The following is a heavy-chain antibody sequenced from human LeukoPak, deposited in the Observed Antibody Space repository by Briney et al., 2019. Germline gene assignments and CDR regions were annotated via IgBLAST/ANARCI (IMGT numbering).Heavy chain of an antibody. CDR3: ATLRSDVDY. D-gene: IGHD3-16*01. V-gene: IGHV4-61*02. CDR2: IYTSGST. CDR1: GGSISSGSYY. J-gene: IGHJ4*02. Sequence: SQTLSLTCTVSGGSISSGSYYWSWIRQPAGKGLEWIGRIYTSGSTNYNPSLKSRVTISVDTSKNQFSLNLTSVTAADTAVYYCATLRSDVDYWGQGTLVTVSS.